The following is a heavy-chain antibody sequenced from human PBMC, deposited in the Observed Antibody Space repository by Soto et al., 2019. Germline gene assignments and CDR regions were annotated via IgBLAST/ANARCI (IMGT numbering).Heavy chain of an antibody. J-gene: IGHJ4*02. CDR2: IYYSGST. CDR3: ASYYGGNSDYFDY. CDR1: GGSVSSGSYY. V-gene: IGHV4-61*01. D-gene: IGHD4-17*01. Sequence: PSETLSLTCTVSGGSVSSGSYYWSWIRQPPGKGLEWIGYIYYSGSTNYNPSLKSRVTISVDTSKNQFSLKLSSVTAADTAVYYCASYYGGNSDYFDYWGQGTLVTAPQ.